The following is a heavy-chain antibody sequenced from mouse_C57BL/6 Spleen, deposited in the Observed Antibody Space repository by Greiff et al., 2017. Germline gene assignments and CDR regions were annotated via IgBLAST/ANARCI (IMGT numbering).Heavy chain of an antibody. CDR3: ACPITTDSY. CDR2: IDPSDSYT. V-gene: IGHV1-50*01. CDR1: GYTFTSYW. Sequence: VQLQQPGAELVKPGASVKLSCKASGYTFTSYWMQWVKQRPGQGLEWIGEIDPSDSYTNYNQKFKGKATLTVDTSSSTAYMQLSSLTSENSAVYDCACPITTDSYWGQGATLTVSS. D-gene: IGHD1-2*01. J-gene: IGHJ2*01.